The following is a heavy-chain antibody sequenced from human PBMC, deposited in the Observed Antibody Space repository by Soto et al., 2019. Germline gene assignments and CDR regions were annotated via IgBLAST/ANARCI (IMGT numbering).Heavy chain of an antibody. J-gene: IGHJ6*02. CDR1: GYTFTSYG. CDR2: FSAYNGNT. CDR3: AREGYCSGGSCYSWRGGVYYYYYGMDV. V-gene: IGHV1-18*04. Sequence: ASVKVSCKASGYTFTSYGISWVRQAPGQGLEWMGWFSAYNGNTNYAQKLQGRVTMTTDTSTSTAYMELRSLRSDDTAVYYCAREGYCSGGSCYSWRGGVYYYYYGMDVWGQGTTVTVSS. D-gene: IGHD2-15*01.